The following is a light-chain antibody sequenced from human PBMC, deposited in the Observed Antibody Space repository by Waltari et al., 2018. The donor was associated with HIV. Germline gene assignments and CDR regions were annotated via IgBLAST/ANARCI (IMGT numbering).Light chain of an antibody. J-gene: IGLJ3*02. CDR1: TSNIETQW. CDR3: EAWDSTLKETL. CDR2: RNY. Sequence: QSVLTQLPSASGTPGQTVTISCSGSTSNIETQWVYWYQQLPGTAPKLLIYRNYKRPSGVPERFSVSKSGASASLVISGLRSEDEADYYCEAWDSTLKETLFGGGTKLTVL. V-gene: IGLV1-47*01.